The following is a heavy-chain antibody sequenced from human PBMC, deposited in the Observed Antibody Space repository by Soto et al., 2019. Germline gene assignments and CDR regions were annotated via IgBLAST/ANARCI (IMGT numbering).Heavy chain of an antibody. CDR2: IDPSDSYT. CDR1: GYSFTSYW. J-gene: IGHJ6*02. D-gene: IGHD2-2*02. CDR3: ARPFVVVPAAIDYYYGMDV. V-gene: IGHV5-10-1*01. Sequence: GESLKISCXGSGYSFTSYWISWVRQMPGKGLEWMGRIDPSDSYTNYSPSFQGHVTISADKSISTAYLQWSSLKASDTAMYYCARPFVVVPAAIDYYYGMDVWGQGTTVTVSS.